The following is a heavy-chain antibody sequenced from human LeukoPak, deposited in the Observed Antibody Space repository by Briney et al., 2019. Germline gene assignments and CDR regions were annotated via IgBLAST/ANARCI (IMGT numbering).Heavy chain of an antibody. V-gene: IGHV3-74*01. CDR2: IKSDGSGT. CDR3: TRRNTAMITGFDY. J-gene: IGHJ4*02. CDR1: GFSFSNYW. Sequence: PGGSLRLSCTASGFSFSNYWMHWVRQAPGKGLVWVSRIKSDGSGTNYADSVKGRFTISRDNAKNTLYLQMNSLRAEDTAVYYCTRRNTAMITGFDYWGRGTLVTVSS. D-gene: IGHD5-18*01.